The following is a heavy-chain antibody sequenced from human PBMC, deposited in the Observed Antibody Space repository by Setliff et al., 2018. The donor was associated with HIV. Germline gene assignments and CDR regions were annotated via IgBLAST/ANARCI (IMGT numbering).Heavy chain of an antibody. Sequence: SETLSLTCAVSGSSISNGYYWGWIRQPPGKGLEWIGSIYHSGGTYYNPSLKSRVTISVDTSKHQFSLRLSSVTAADTAVYYCARLYYYGSGNYNDAFDIWGQGTMVTVSS. V-gene: IGHV4-38-2*01. D-gene: IGHD3-10*01. CDR2: IYHSGGT. J-gene: IGHJ3*02. CDR1: GSSISNGYY. CDR3: ARLYYYGSGNYNDAFDI.